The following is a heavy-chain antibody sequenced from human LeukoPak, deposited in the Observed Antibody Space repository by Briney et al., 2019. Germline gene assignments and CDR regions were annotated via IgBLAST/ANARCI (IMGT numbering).Heavy chain of an antibody. CDR2: IYYSGST. CDR3: ARLTTSYYYGSGSFDY. J-gene: IGHJ4*02. CDR1: GGSISSYY. Sequence: SETLSLTCTASGGSISSYYWSWIRQPPGKGLEWIGYIYYSGSTNYNPSLKSRVTISVDTSKNQFSLKLSSVTAADTAVYYCARLTTSYYYGSGSFDYWGQGTLVTVSS. D-gene: IGHD3-10*01. V-gene: IGHV4-59*08.